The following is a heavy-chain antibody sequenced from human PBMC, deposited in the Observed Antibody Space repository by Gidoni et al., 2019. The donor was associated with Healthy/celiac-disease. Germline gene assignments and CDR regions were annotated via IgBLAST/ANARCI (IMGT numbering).Heavy chain of an antibody. Sequence: EVQLVESGGGLVQPGRSLSLSCAASGFTFDDYAMHWVRQAPGKGLEWVSGISWNSGSIGYADSVKGRFTISRDNAKNSLYLQMNSLRAEDTALYYCAKDNLEYNWNYEGWFDPWGQGTLVTVSS. CDR1: GFTFDDYA. CDR2: ISWNSGSI. J-gene: IGHJ5*02. D-gene: IGHD1-7*01. CDR3: AKDNLEYNWNYEGWFDP. V-gene: IGHV3-9*01.